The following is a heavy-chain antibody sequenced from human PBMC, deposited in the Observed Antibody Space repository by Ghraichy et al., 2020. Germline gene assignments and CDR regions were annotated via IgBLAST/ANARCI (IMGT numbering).Heavy chain of an antibody. CDR3: ARPGSSGPYGMDV. CDR1: GGSITTSNYY. Sequence: TLSLTCTVSGGSITTSNYYWAWIRQPPGKGLEWIGSIYYIGDTLYNPSLKSRVTMSVDTSKNQFSLKLRSVTTADTAVYFCARPGSSGPYGMDVWGQGTTVTVSS. D-gene: IGHD6-25*01. CDR2: IYYIGDT. J-gene: IGHJ6*02. V-gene: IGHV4-39*01.